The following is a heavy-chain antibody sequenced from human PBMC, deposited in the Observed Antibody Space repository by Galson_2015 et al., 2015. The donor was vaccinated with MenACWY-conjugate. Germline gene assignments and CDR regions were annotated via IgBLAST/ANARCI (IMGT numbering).Heavy chain of an antibody. J-gene: IGHJ6*03. V-gene: IGHV3-48*03. CDR2: ISKSGSPI. D-gene: IGHD5-18*01. CDR3: ARVGTWIHQYFYYMDV. Sequence: SLRLSCAASGFTFTGYDFNWVRQAPGKGLEWLSYISKSGSPIYYADSVKGRFTISRDNIKKSLFLEMNSLRAGDTGVYYCARVGTWIHQYFYYMDVWGKGTT. CDR1: GFTFTGYD.